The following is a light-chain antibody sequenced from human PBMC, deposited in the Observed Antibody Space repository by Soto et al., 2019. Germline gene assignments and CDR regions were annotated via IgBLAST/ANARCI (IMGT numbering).Light chain of an antibody. CDR1: SSKIGSNT. CDR3: AAWDDSLNGRYV. CDR2: GNN. J-gene: IGLJ1*01. V-gene: IGLV1-44*01. Sequence: QFLLTQPPSAFGTPGQRVTTSCSGNSSKIGSNTVSWYQQLPGTAPKLLIFGNNQRPSGVPDRFSGSKSGTSASLAISGLQSEDEADYYCAAWDDSLNGRYVFGTGTKVTVL.